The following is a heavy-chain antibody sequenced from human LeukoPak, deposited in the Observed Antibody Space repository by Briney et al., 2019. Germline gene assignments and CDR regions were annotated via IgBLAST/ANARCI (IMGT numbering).Heavy chain of an antibody. J-gene: IGHJ4*02. V-gene: IGHV3-23*01. Sequence: GGSLRLSCAASGFTFSSYALSWVRQAPGRGLEWVSAISGSGGSTYYADSVKGRFTISRDNAKNSLFLQMNSLRDEDTAVYYCARSWIQKWLSFDYWGQGTLVTVSP. CDR3: ARSWIQKWLSFDY. CDR2: ISGSGGST. CDR1: GFTFSSYA. D-gene: IGHD5-18*01.